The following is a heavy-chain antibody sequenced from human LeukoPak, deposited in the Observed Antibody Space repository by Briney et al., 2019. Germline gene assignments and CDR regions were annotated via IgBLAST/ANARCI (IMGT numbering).Heavy chain of an antibody. CDR3: SRDPTYYLRYGYFDY. V-gene: IGHV3-21*01. J-gene: IGHJ4*02. D-gene: IGHD1-26*01. CDR2: INNVGSHI. CDR1: GFTLSSSA. Sequence: GGSLRLSCAASGFTLSSSAMNWVRQAPGKGLEWVSSINNVGSHIYYAGSVKGRFTISRDNTKNSLYLQMNSLRAEDTAVYYCSRDPTYYLRYGYFDYWGQGALVTASS.